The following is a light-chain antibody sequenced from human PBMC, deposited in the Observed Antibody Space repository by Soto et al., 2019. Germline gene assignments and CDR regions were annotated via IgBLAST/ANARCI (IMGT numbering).Light chain of an antibody. CDR1: QSISSW. J-gene: IGKJ4*01. CDR2: DAS. V-gene: IGKV1-5*01. Sequence: DIQMTQSPSTLSASVGDRVTITCRVSQSISSWLAWYQQKPGKAPQLLIYDASSLESGVPSRFSGSGSGTEFTLTISSLQPDDFATYYCQQYNSFSITFGGGTKVDIK. CDR3: QQYNSFSIT.